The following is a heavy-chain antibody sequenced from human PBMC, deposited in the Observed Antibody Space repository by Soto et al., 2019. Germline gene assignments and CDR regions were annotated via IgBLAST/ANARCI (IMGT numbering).Heavy chain of an antibody. CDR3: ERDLNDYDSSGPEF. D-gene: IGHD3-22*01. Sequence: GGSLRLSCAASGFTFSRYTMNWVRQAPGKGLEWLSYISSSSGARYYADSVQGRFTISRDNAKNSLYPQMNSLRDEDTDIYYCERDLNDYDSSGPEFWGKGTLVTAS. V-gene: IGHV3-48*02. J-gene: IGHJ4*02. CDR2: ISSSSGAR. CDR1: GFTFSRYT.